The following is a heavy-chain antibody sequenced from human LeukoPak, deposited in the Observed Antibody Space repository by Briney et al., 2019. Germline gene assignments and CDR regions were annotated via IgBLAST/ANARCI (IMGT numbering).Heavy chain of an antibody. CDR2: IWYDGSNK. CDR1: GFTFSSYG. V-gene: IGHV3-33*01. CDR3: ARDYYDSSGYYGY. J-gene: IGHJ4*02. Sequence: AGGSLRLSCAASGFTFSSYGTHWVRQAPGKGLEWVAVIWYDGSNKYYADSVKGRFTISRDNSKNTLYLQMNSLRAEDAAVYYCARDYYDSSGYYGYWGQGTLVTVSS. D-gene: IGHD3-22*01.